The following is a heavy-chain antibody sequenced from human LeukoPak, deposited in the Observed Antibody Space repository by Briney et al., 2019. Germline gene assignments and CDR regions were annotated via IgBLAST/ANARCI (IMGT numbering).Heavy chain of an antibody. J-gene: IGHJ6*03. D-gene: IGHD6-13*01. Sequence: GGSLRLSCAASEFTFVRYAMNWVRQAPGKGLEWVSYISSSSFKIGYADSVKGRFTISRDNPKNSLYLQMDSLRVEDTAVYYCVRDPSYGSSWYYYMDVWGKGTTVTVSS. CDR3: VRDPSYGSSWYYYMDV. V-gene: IGHV3-48*04. CDR2: ISSSSFKI. CDR1: EFTFVRYA.